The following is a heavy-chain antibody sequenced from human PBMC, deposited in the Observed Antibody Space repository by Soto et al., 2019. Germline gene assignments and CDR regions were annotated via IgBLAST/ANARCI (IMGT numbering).Heavy chain of an antibody. Sequence: GGSLRLSCAASGFTFSSCAMSWVRQAPGKGLEWVSAISGSGGSTYYADSVKGRFTISRDNSKNTLYLQMNSLRAEDTAVYYCAKDSGHIVTYSSSPVWGQGTLVTVSS. D-gene: IGHD6-6*01. V-gene: IGHV3-23*01. CDR3: AKDSGHIVTYSSSPV. CDR2: ISGSGGST. J-gene: IGHJ4*02. CDR1: GFTFSSCA.